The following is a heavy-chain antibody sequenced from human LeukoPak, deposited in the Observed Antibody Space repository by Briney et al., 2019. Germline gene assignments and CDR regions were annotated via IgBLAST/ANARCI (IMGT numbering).Heavy chain of an antibody. CDR3: ARGGLSVEPYSSGWYVFFQPETYYYYGMDV. CDR2: MDPNSGNT. J-gene: IGHJ6*02. CDR1: GYTFTSYD. Sequence: ASVKVSCKASGYTFTSYDIYWVRQATGQGLEWMGWMDPNSGNTGYAQKFQGRVTMTRNTSISTAYMELSSLRSEDTAVYYCARGGLSVEPYSSGWYVFFQPETYYYYGMDVWGQGTTVTFSS. V-gene: IGHV1-8*01. D-gene: IGHD6-19*01.